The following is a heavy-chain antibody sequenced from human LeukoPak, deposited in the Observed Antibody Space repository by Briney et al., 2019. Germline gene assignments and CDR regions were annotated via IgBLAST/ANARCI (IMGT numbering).Heavy chain of an antibody. J-gene: IGHJ5*02. CDR2: IIPIFGTA. CDR3: ARDRYCSSTSCFYNWFDH. CDR1: GGTFSSYA. Sequence: SVKVSCKASGGTFSSYAISWVRQAPGQGLEWMGGIIPIFGTANYTQKFQGRVTITADESTSTAYMELSSLRSEDTAVYYCARDRYCSSTSCFYNWFDHWGQGTLVTVSS. D-gene: IGHD2-2*01. V-gene: IGHV1-69*13.